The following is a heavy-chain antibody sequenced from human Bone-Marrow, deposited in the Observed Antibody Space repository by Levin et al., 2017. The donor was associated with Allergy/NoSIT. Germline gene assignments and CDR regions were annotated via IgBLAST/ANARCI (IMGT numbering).Heavy chain of an antibody. D-gene: IGHD1-26*01. CDR3: AKDSRGWDLYSLSPTAENWFDP. Sequence: SCAASGFTFSSYAMSWVRQAPGKGLEWVSAISGSGGSTYYADSVKGRFTISRDNSKNTLYLQMNSLRAEDTAVYYCAKDSRGWDLYSLSPTAENWFDPWGQGTLVTVSS. J-gene: IGHJ5*02. CDR2: ISGSGGST. CDR1: GFTFSSYA. V-gene: IGHV3-23*01.